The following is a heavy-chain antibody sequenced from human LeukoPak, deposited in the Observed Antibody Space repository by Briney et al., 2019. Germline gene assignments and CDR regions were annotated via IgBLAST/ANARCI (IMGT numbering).Heavy chain of an antibody. J-gene: IGHJ5*02. CDR3: ARGISYCSGGSCYSVPAVDWFDP. D-gene: IGHD2-15*01. CDR1: GGSISSGGYS. Sequence: PSETLSLTCAVSGGSISSGGYSWSWIRQPPGKGLEWIGYIYHSGSTCYNPSLKSRVTISVDRSKNQFSLKLSSVTAADTAVYYCARGISYCSGGSCYSVPAVDWFDPWGQGTLVTVSS. V-gene: IGHV4-30-2*01. CDR2: IYHSGST.